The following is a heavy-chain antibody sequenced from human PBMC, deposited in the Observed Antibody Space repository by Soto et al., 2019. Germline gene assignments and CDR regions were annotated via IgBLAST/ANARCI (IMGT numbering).Heavy chain of an antibody. D-gene: IGHD1-1*01. CDR1: GYTFTSYG. CDR2: ISAHNGNT. CDR3: ARGRYGDY. Sequence: QVHLVQSGAEVKKPGASVKVSCKASGYTFTSYGITWVRQAPGQGHEWKGWISAHNGNTDYAQKLQGRVIVTRDTSTGTAYMELRSLISDDTAVYYCARGRYGDYWGQGALVTVSS. J-gene: IGHJ4*02. V-gene: IGHV1-18*01.